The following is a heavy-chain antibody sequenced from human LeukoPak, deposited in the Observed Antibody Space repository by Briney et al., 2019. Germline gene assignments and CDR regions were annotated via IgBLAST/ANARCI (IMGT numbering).Heavy chain of an antibody. D-gene: IGHD4-17*01. CDR3: ARRLMTTVTGYFDY. Sequence: GGSLRLSCAASGFTFSSYSMNWVRQAPGKGLEWVSSISSSSSYIYYADSVKGRFTISRDNAKNSLCLQMNSLRAEDTAVYYCARRLMTTVTGYFDYWGQGTLVTVSS. CDR2: ISSSSSYI. CDR1: GFTFSSYS. V-gene: IGHV3-21*01. J-gene: IGHJ4*02.